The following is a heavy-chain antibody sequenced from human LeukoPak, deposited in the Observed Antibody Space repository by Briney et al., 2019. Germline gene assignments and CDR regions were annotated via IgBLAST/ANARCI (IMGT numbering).Heavy chain of an antibody. CDR2: INPNSGGT. J-gene: IGHJ4*02. Sequence: GASVKVSRKASGYSFTGYYMNWVRQAPGQGLEWMGWINPNSGGTNYAQKFQGRVTMTRDTSISTAYMELSRLRSDDTAVYYCARDSFLRVHCSGGSCYSEFGGGYDYWAREPWSPSPQ. CDR3: ARDSFLRVHCSGGSCYSEFGGGYDY. D-gene: IGHD2-15*01. V-gene: IGHV1-2*02. CDR1: GYSFTGYY.